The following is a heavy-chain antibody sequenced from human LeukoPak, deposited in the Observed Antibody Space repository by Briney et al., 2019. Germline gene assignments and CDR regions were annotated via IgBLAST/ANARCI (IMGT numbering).Heavy chain of an antibody. J-gene: IGHJ4*02. CDR1: GGSISSYY. CDR3: ARDQKYSYFDY. D-gene: IGHD5-18*01. V-gene: IGHV4-59*12. Sequence: SETLSLTCTVSGGSISSYYWSWIRQPPGKGLEWIGYIYYSGSTNYNPSLKSRVTISVDTSKNQFSLKLSSVTAADTAVYYCARDQKYSYFDYWGQGTLATVSS. CDR2: IYYSGST.